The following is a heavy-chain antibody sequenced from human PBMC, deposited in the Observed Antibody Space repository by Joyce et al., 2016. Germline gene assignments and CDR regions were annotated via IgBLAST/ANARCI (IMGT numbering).Heavy chain of an antibody. CDR1: GYSFTSHW. CDR3: ARHVTDWFDP. J-gene: IGHJ5*02. CDR2: IDHRDPYT. V-gene: IGHV5-10-1*03. D-gene: IGHD3-10*02. Sequence: EVQLVQSGAEVKKPGESLRISCKGSGYSFTSHWISWVRQMPGKGLEWMGRIDHRDPYTYYSPSFEGHVTISVDKTSSAAYLQWSSLRASDAAIYYCARHVTDWFDPWGQGTLVTVSS.